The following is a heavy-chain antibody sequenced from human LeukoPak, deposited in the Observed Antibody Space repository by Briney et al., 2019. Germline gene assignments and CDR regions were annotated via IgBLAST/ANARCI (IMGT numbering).Heavy chain of an antibody. CDR1: GYSFTSYW. CDR3: ARQPPYGRYYFDY. CDR2: IYPGDSDT. V-gene: IGHV5-51*01. Sequence: GGALQISCKGSGYSFTSYWIGWGRPMPGKGLEWMGIIYPGDSDTRYSPSFQGQVTISADKSISTAYLQWSSLKASDTAMYYCARQPPYGRYYFDYWGEGTLVTVSS. J-gene: IGHJ4*02. D-gene: IGHD4-17*01.